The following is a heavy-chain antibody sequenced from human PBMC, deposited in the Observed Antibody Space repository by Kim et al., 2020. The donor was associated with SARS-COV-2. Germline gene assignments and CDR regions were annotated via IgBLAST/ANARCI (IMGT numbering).Heavy chain of an antibody. CDR3: ARVGTPMVGGYYFDY. V-gene: IGHV3-30*04. J-gene: IGHJ4*01. CDR2: ISYDGGNE. D-gene: IGHD5-18*01. CDR1: GFTFSSYA. Sequence: GGSLRLSCAASGFTFSSYAMHWVRQAPGKGLEWVAVISYDGGNEYYADSVKGRFTISRDNSKNTVYLQMDSLRAEDTAVFYCARVGTPMVGGYYFDYWG.